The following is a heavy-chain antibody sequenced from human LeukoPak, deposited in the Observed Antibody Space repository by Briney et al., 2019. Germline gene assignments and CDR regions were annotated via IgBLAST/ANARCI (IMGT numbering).Heavy chain of an antibody. J-gene: IGHJ4*02. CDR3: AKVLRGYSYGPQEN. CDR2: ISGSGGST. D-gene: IGHD5-18*01. V-gene: IGHV3-23*01. CDR1: GFTFSSYA. Sequence: GGSLRLSCAASGFTFSSYAMSWVRQAPGKGLEWVSAISGSGGSTYYADSVKGRFTISRDNSKNTLYLQMNSLRAEDTAVYYCAKVLRGYSYGPQENWGQGTLVTVSS.